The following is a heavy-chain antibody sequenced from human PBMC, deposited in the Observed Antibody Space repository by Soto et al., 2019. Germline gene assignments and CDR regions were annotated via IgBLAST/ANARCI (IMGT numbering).Heavy chain of an antibody. CDR2: MNPNSGNT. CDR3: ALSWGYCSSTSCYKGNWFDP. J-gene: IGHJ5*02. CDR1: GYTFTSYD. V-gene: IGHV1-8*01. D-gene: IGHD2-2*02. Sequence: GASVKVSCKASGYTFTSYDINWVRQATGQGLEWMGWMNPNSGNTGYAQKFQGRVTMTRNTSISTAYMELSSLRSEDTAVYYCALSWGYCSSTSCYKGNWFDPWGEATLVTVSS.